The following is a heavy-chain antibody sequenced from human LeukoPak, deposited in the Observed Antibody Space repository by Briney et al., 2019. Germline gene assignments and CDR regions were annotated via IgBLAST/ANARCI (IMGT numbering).Heavy chain of an antibody. J-gene: IGHJ4*02. CDR2: IYYSGST. Sequence: SETLSLTCTVSGGSISSGGYYWSWIRQHPGKGLEWIGYIYYSGSTYYNPSLKSRVTISVDTSKNQFSLKLSSVTAADTAVYYCAASPLRIAAAGIDYWGKGTLVTVSS. CDR3: AASPLRIAAAGIDY. D-gene: IGHD6-13*01. CDR1: GGSISSGGYY. V-gene: IGHV4-31*03.